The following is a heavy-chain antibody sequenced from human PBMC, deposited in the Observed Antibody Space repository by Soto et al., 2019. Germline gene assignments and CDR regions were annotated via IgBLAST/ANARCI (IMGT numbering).Heavy chain of an antibody. CDR3: AHGVAYYYDSSGYSHWYFDL. Sequence: QITLKESGPTLVKPTQTLTLTCTFSGFSLSTSGVGVGWIRQPPGKALEWLALIYWNDDKRYSPSLKSRLTITKDTSKNQVVLTMTNMDSVDTATYYCAHGVAYYYDSSGYSHWYFDLWGRGTLVTVSS. CDR2: IYWNDDK. V-gene: IGHV2-5*01. J-gene: IGHJ2*01. D-gene: IGHD3-22*01. CDR1: GFSLSTSGVG.